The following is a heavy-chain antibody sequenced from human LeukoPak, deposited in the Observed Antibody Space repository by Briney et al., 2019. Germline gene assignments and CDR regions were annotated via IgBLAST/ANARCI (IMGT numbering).Heavy chain of an antibody. D-gene: IGHD3-22*01. CDR1: AYSLTNYW. Sequence: RGESLKISCKGSAYSLTNYWVSRVRQMPGKGLEWMGRIDPGDSQTNYSPSFQGHVTISADKSISTAYLQWSSLKASDTAMYYCARHSSVLNSFDSWGQGTLVTVSS. CDR3: ARHSSVLNSFDS. V-gene: IGHV5-10-1*01. CDR2: IDPGDSQT. J-gene: IGHJ5*01.